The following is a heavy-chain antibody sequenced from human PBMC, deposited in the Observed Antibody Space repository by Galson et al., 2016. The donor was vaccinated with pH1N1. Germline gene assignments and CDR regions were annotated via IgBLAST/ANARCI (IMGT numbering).Heavy chain of an antibody. V-gene: IGHV3-7*01. J-gene: IGHJ4*02. CDR2: VKQDGSEK. CDR3: VRKTCDY. Sequence: SLRLSCAASGFTFSSYWMTWVRQAPGKRLEWVANVKQDGSEKYYVDSVKGRFTIFRDNANNSLYLQMNSLRAEDTALYYCVRKTCDYWGQGTLVTVSS. CDR1: GFTFSSYW.